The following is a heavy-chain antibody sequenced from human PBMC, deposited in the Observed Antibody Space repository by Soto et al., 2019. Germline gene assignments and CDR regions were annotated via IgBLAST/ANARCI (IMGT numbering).Heavy chain of an antibody. J-gene: IGHJ6*02. D-gene: IGHD3-9*01. Sequence: SETLSLTCTVSGGSISSSSYYWGWIRQPPGKGLEWIGSIYYSGSTYYNPSLKSRVTISVDTSKNQFSLKLSSVTAADTAVYYSARDTYDEFLAGYYTYGMDVWGQGTTVTVSS. CDR3: ARDTYDEFLAGYYTYGMDV. CDR2: IYYSGST. CDR1: GGSISSSSYY. V-gene: IGHV4-39*02.